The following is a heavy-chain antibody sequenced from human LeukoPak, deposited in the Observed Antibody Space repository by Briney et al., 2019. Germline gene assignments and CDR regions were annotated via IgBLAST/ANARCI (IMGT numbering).Heavy chain of an antibody. Sequence: GGSLRLSCAASGFTFSSYAMTWVRQAPGKGLEWVSTISGSGGITYYADSVKGRFIISRDNSKNTLYLQMNSLRGEDTAIYYCADGRLGVATPDYWGQGTLVTVSS. CDR1: GFTFSSYA. D-gene: IGHD3-9*01. V-gene: IGHV3-23*01. CDR3: ADGRLGVATPDY. CDR2: ISGSGGIT. J-gene: IGHJ4*02.